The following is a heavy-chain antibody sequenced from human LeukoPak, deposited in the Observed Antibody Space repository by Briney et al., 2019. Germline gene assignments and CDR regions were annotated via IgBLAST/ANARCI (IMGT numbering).Heavy chain of an antibody. J-gene: IGHJ4*02. D-gene: IGHD4-11*01. CDR1: GYPFTGYY. V-gene: IGHV1-2*02. Sequence: ASVKVSCKASGYPFTGYYLHWVRQAPGQGLEWMGWINPNSGGTKYTQKFQGRVTMTRDTSISTAYMELSRLRSDDTAVYYCARGLQIGFLEDWGQGTLVTVSS. CDR3: ARGLQIGFLED. CDR2: INPNSGGT.